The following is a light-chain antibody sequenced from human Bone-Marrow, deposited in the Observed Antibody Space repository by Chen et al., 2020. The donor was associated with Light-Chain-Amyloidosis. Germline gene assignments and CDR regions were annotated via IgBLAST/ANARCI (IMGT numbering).Light chain of an antibody. V-gene: IGLV3-21*02. CDR2: DDS. Sequence: SYVLTQPSSVSVAPGQTATIACGGNNIGSTSVHWYQQTSGQAPLLVVYDDSDRPSGIPERLSGSNAGNPATLTISRVEAGDEADYYGQVWDRSSDRPVFGGGTKLTVL. J-gene: IGLJ3*02. CDR1: NIGSTS. CDR3: QVWDRSSDRPV.